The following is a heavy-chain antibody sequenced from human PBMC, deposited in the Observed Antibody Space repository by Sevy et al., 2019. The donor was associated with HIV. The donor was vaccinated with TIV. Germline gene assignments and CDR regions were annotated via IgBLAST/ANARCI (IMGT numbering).Heavy chain of an antibody. Sequence: GGSLRLSCAASGFTFNNFNMNWVRQAPGKGLQGVSSISGSSNYIYYAESLKGRFIISRDNVKDTVFLQMNSLSADDTAVYYCARGPPDGSYDYFDSWGQGTLVTVSS. CDR3: ARGPPDGSYDYFDS. D-gene: IGHD1-26*01. J-gene: IGHJ4*02. CDR2: ISGSSNYI. V-gene: IGHV3-21*06. CDR1: GFTFNNFN.